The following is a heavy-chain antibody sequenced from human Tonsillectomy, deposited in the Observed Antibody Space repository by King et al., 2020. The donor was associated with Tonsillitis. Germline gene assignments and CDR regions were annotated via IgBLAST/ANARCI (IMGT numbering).Heavy chain of an antibody. V-gene: IGHV3-21*01. CDR2: ISSSSSYK. CDR1: GFTFGNYG. J-gene: IGHJ3*02. CDR3: ARESDYYDSSGYRIDAFDI. Sequence: QLVESGGGLVKPGGSLRLSCAASGFTFGNYGMNWVRQAPGKGLEWVSSISSSSSYKYYADSMKGRITISRDNAKKSLYLQMNSLRAEDTAVYYCARESDYYDSSGYRIDAFDIWGQGTMVTVSS. D-gene: IGHD3-22*01.